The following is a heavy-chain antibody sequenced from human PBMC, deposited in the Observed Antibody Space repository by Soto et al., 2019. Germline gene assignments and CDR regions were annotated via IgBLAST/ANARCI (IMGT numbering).Heavy chain of an antibody. CDR2: ISSTSTYT. J-gene: IGHJ4*02. Sequence: PGGSLRLSCAGSGFSFSFYSMNWVRQAPGKGLEWVSCISSTSTYTFYADSVKGRFTISRDNAKKSVYLQMNSLRVEDTALYYCARWDSSGYPPYWGQGTLVTVSS. CDR3: ARWDSSGYPPY. CDR1: GFSFSFYS. V-gene: IGHV3-21*01. D-gene: IGHD3-22*01.